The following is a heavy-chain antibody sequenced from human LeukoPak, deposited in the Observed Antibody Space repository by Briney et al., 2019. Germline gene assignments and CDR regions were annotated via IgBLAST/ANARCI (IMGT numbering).Heavy chain of an antibody. CDR2: INHSGST. CDR1: GGSFSGYY. V-gene: IGHV4-34*01. D-gene: IGHD6-13*01. J-gene: IGHJ4*02. Sequence: SETLSLTSAVYGGSFSGYYWSWIRQPPGKGLEWIGEINHSGSTNYNPSLKSRVTISVDTSKNQFSLKLSSVTAADTAVYYCARGLGIAAAGTFDYWGQGTLVTVSS. CDR3: ARGLGIAAAGTFDY.